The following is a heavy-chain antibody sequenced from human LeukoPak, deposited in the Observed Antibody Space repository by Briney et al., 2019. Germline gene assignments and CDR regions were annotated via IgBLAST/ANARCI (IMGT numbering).Heavy chain of an antibody. CDR1: GDTFNSVA. CDR2: IIPIFGTA. Sequence: ASVKVSCKASGDTFNSVALSWVRLAPGQGLEWMGGIIPIFGTANYAQRFLGRVTITSDESPSTAYMEINSLTSEDTAVYYCARLSDPSKSPGPLDIWGKGTTVTVSS. D-gene: IGHD4-11*01. J-gene: IGHJ6*04. V-gene: IGHV1-69*13. CDR3: ARLSDPSKSPGPLDI.